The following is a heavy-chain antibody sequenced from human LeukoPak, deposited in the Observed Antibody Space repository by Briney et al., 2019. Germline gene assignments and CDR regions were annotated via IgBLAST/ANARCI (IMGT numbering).Heavy chain of an antibody. CDR1: GGSISSYY. J-gene: IGHJ4*02. D-gene: IGHD3-22*01. CDR2: IYYSGST. Sequence: SETLSLTCTVSGGSISSYYWSWVRQAPGKGLEWIGDIYYSGSTNYNPSLKSRVTISVATSKNQFSLKLSSVTAADTAVYYCASYYYDSSGYYPTLDYWGQGTLVTVSS. V-gene: IGHV4-59*01. CDR3: ASYYYDSSGYYPTLDY.